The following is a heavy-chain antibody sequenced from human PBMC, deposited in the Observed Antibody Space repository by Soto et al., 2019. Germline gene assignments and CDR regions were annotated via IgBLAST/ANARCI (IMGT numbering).Heavy chain of an antibody. CDR2: ISYDAGSK. V-gene: IGHV3-30*18. Sequence: QVRLVDSGGGVVHPGRSLRLSCAASGFTFSGYGMHWVRQAPGKGLEGVASISYDAGSKYYADCVKGRFTISRDNSQNTLYLQMETLRVEDTAMYSCAKGGVFSPSVVVDYWGQGTLVTVSS. CDR3: AKGGVFSPSVVVDY. D-gene: IGHD2-15*01. CDR1: GFTFSGYG. J-gene: IGHJ4*02.